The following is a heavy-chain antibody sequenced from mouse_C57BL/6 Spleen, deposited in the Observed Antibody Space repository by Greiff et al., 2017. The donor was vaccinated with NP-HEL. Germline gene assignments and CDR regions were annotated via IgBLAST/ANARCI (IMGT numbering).Heavy chain of an antibody. CDR1: GYSFTDYN. CDR3: ALGSNYDYYAMDY. J-gene: IGHJ4*01. D-gene: IGHD2-5*01. CDR2: INPNYGTT. Sequence: EVQLQQSGPELVKPGASVKISCKASGYSFTDYNMNWVKQSNGKSLEWFGVINPNYGTTSYNQKFKGKATLTVDQSSSTAYMQLNSLTSEDSAVYYCALGSNYDYYAMDYWGQGTSVTVSS. V-gene: IGHV1-39*01.